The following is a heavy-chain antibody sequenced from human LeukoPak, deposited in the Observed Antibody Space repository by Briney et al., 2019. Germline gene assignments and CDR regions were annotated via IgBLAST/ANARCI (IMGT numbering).Heavy chain of an antibody. CDR1: GYTFIDHF. D-gene: IGHD7-27*01. V-gene: IGHV1-2*06. Sequence: ASVKVSCKTSGYTFIDHFIHWVRQAPGQGLEWMGRLNPNNGYTFYTEEFQGRVTMTSDTSISTAYMELSRLTSDDTALYYCARDLSSTTNWEFDYWGQGTLVTVSS. J-gene: IGHJ4*02. CDR2: LNPNNGYT. CDR3: ARDLSSTTNWEFDY.